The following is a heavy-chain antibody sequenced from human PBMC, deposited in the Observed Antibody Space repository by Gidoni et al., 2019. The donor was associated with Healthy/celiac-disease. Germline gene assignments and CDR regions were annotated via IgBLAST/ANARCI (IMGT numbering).Heavy chain of an antibody. V-gene: IGHV3-15*01. CDR1: GFTFSTTW. CDR2: IQSRTDGGTT. Sequence: EVQLVESGGGVVKPGVSLRLSCAASGFTFSTTWMSLIRKAPGKGLEWVGRIQSRTDGGTTDYAAPVYGRFTISRDDSKNTLYLQMNSLKTEDTAVYYCTTEPSYDFWSGYYVDYWCQGTLVTVSS. J-gene: IGHJ4*02. CDR3: TTEPSYDFWSGYYVDY. D-gene: IGHD3-3*01.